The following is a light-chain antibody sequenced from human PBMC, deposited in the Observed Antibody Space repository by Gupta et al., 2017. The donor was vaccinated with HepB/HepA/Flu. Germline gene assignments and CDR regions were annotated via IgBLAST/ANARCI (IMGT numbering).Light chain of an antibody. V-gene: IGLV2-14*03. CDR2: DDT. Sequence: QSALTQPASVSGSPGQSITISCTGTSSDVGTYNSVSWYQQYPGKAPKLLISDDTNRPSWLSNRFSGSKSGNTASLTISGLQAEDEAEYYGSYFTGTNTLVVFGGGTKLTVL. J-gene: IGLJ2*01. CDR1: SSDVGTYNS. CDR3: SYFTGTNTLVV.